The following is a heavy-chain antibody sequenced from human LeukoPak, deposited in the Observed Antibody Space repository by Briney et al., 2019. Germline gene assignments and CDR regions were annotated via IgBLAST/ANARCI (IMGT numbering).Heavy chain of an antibody. Sequence: SVTVSCKASGGTFSSYAISWVRQAPGQGLEWMGGIIPIFGTANYAQKFQGRVTITADESTSTAYMELSSLRSEDTAVYYCARWHSSRDGYNYRSLTDNYFDYWGQGTLVTVSS. D-gene: IGHD5-24*01. CDR1: GGTFSSYA. CDR3: ARWHSSRDGYNYRSLTDNYFDY. CDR2: IIPIFGTA. V-gene: IGHV1-69*13. J-gene: IGHJ4*02.